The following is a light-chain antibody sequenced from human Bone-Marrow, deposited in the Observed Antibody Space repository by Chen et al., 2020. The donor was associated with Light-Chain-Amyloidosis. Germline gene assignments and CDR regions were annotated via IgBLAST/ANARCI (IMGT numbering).Light chain of an antibody. CDR3: QSADSSGTDEVI. V-gene: IGLV3-25*03. Sequence: SYELTQPPSVSVSPGQTARITCSGDDLPTKYAYWYQRKPGQAPVLVIHRETERPSGRSERFAGSSSGTTATLTLSGVQAEDEADYHCQSADSSGTDEVIFGGGTKLTVL. CDR2: RET. CDR1: DLPTKY. J-gene: IGLJ2*01.